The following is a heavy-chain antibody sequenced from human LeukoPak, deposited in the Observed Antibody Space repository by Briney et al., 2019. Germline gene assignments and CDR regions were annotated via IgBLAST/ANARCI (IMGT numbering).Heavy chain of an antibody. CDR3: ARHSGGWQQLALSVDY. J-gene: IGHJ4*02. D-gene: IGHD6-13*01. Sequence: GESLKISCKGSGYSFTTYWIGWVRQMPGKGLEWMGIIYPGDSDTRYNPSFRGQVTISADKSISTAYLQWSSLKASDTAIYYCARHSGGWQQLALSVDYWGQGTLVTVSS. CDR2: IYPGDSDT. V-gene: IGHV5-51*01. CDR1: GYSFTTYW.